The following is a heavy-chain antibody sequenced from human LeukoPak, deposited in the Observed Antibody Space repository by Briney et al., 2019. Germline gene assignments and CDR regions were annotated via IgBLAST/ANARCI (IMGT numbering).Heavy chain of an antibody. J-gene: IGHJ2*01. CDR1: GGSFSGYY. CDR2: INHSGST. Sequence: SQTLSLTCAVYGGSFSGYYWSWIRQPPGKGLEWIGEINHSGSTNYNPSLKSRVTISVDTSKNQFSLKLSSVTAADTAVYYCAIGGSGSSWYRNYWYFDLWGRGTLVTVSS. CDR3: AIGGSGSSWYRNYWYFDL. D-gene: IGHD6-13*01. V-gene: IGHV4-34*01.